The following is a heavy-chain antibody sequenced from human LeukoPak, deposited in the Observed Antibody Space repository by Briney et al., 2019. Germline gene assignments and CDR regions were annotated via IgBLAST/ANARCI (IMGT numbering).Heavy chain of an antibody. J-gene: IGHJ6*02. CDR3: ARGLPDLYYYYGMDV. CDR2: IYSGGST. D-gene: IGHD2-15*01. CDR1: GFTFRSYA. V-gene: IGHV3-53*01. Sequence: GRSLRLSCAASGFTFRSYAMHWVRQAPGKGLEWVSVIYSGGSTYYADSVKGRFTISRDNSKNTLYLQMNSLRAEDTAVYYCARGLPDLYYYYGMDVWGQGTTVTVSS.